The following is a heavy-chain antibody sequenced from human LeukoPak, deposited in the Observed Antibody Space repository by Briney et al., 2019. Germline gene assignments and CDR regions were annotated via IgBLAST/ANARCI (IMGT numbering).Heavy chain of an antibody. V-gene: IGHV4-31*03. J-gene: IGHJ6*04. CDR2: IYYSGST. Sequence: PSQTLSLTCTVSGGSISSGGYYWNWIRQHPGKGLEWIGYIYYSGSTYYNPSLRNRVTISVHTSKNQFSLKLSSVTAADTALYYCAKEVFYGSGTTIYYHGMDVWGKGTTVTVSS. CDR3: AKEVFYGSGTTIYYHGMDV. CDR1: GGSISSGGYY. D-gene: IGHD3-10*01.